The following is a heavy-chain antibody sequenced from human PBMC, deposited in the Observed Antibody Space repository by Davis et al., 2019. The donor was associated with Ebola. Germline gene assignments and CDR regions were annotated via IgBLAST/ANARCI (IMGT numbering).Heavy chain of an antibody. Sequence: KVSCKGSGYSFTSYWIAWVRQMPGKGLEWMGIIYAGDSDTRYSPSFEGQVTISADKSISTAYLQWSSLKASDTAMYYCARYSRAVAGRMDVWGQGTTVTVSS. D-gene: IGHD6-19*01. V-gene: IGHV5-51*01. CDR2: IYAGDSDT. CDR3: ARYSRAVAGRMDV. CDR1: GYSFTSYW. J-gene: IGHJ6*02.